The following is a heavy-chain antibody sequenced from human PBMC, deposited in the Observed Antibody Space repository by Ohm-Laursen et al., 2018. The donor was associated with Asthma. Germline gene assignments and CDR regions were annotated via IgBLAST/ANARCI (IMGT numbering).Heavy chain of an antibody. CDR1: GFTFSNAW. D-gene: IGHD3-3*01. Sequence: LSLTCAASGFTFSNAWMSWVRQAPGKGLEWVGRIKSKTDGGTTDYAAPVKGRFTISRDDSKNTLYLQMNSLKTEDTAVYYCTTSLYYDFWSGYYSNDYWGQGTLVTVSS. J-gene: IGHJ4*02. CDR2: IKSKTDGGTT. CDR3: TTSLYYDFWSGYYSNDY. V-gene: IGHV3-15*01.